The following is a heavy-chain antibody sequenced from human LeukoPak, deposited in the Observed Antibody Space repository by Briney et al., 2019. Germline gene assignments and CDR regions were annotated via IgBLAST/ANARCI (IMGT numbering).Heavy chain of an antibody. CDR1: GYTFRSFW. CDR3: AKDPQVTPLYYYYYMDV. Sequence: GGSLRLSCAASGYTFRSFWMTWVRETPGKGLEWLANINQDGSQILYVESVKGRFTISRDNAKNTLYLQMNSLRAEDTAVYYCAKDPQVTPLYYYYYMDVWGKGTTVTVSS. D-gene: IGHD4-11*01. J-gene: IGHJ6*03. V-gene: IGHV3-7*03. CDR2: INQDGSQI.